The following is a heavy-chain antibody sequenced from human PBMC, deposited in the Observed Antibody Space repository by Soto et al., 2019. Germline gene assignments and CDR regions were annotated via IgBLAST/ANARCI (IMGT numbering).Heavy chain of an antibody. CDR2: IKQDGSEK. V-gene: IGHV3-7*01. Sequence: EVQLVESGGGLVQPGGSLRLSCAASGFTFSSYWMSWVRQAPGKGLEWVANIKQDGSEKYYVDSVKGRFTISRDNAKNSLYLQMNSLRAEDTAVYYCARVAVAGTRDAFDIWGQGTMVTVSS. CDR1: GFTFSSYW. D-gene: IGHD6-19*01. CDR3: ARVAVAGTRDAFDI. J-gene: IGHJ3*02.